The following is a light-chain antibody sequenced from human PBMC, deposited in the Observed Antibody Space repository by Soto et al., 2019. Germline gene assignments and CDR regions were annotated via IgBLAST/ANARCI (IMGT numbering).Light chain of an antibody. CDR1: SGNIGSNY. V-gene: IGLV6-57*04. J-gene: IGLJ2*01. CDR3: QSYDRSTPVV. CDR2: EDD. Sequence: NFMLTQPHSVSESPGKTVIISCTRSSGNIGSNYVQWYQQRSGSAPTTLIYEDDQRPSAVPDRFSGSIDRSSNSASLTISGLKTEDEADYYCQSYDRSTPVVFGGGTQLTVL.